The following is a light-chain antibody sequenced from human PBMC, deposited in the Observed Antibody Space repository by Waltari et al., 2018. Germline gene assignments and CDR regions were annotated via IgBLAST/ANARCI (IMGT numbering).Light chain of an antibody. V-gene: IGLV2-14*03. J-gene: IGLJ2*01. Sequence: QSALTQPASVSGSPGQSITISCTGTSSDVGTYKYVSWYQHRPGTAPKVIIYDVNKRPSGVSNRFSGSKSGNTASLTISGLQAEDEANYSCASYSSISSYVVFGGGTKLTVL. CDR2: DVN. CDR3: ASYSSISSYVV. CDR1: SSDVGTYKY.